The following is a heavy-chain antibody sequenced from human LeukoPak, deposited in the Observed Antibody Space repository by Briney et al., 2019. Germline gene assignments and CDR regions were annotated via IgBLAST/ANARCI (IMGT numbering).Heavy chain of an antibody. J-gene: IGHJ4*02. CDR3: ARGGSTWVRGVIGDY. CDR2: ISAYNGNT. V-gene: IGHV1-18*01. Sequence: ASVKVSCKASGYTFTSYDINWVRQATGQGLEWMGWISAYNGNTNYAQKLQGRVTMTTDTSTSTAYMELRSLRSDDTAVYYCARGGSTWVRGVIGDYWGQGTLVTVSS. D-gene: IGHD3-10*01. CDR1: GYTFTSYD.